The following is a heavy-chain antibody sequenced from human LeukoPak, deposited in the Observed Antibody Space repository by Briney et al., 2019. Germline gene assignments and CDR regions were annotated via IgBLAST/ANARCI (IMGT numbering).Heavy chain of an antibody. CDR2: IGGSGTRT. CDR3: AKDSHWILFDD. V-gene: IGHV3-23*01. J-gene: IGHJ4*02. Sequence: ETLSLTCAVHGGSFSGYYWSWIRQPPGKGLEWVSGIGGSGTRTYYADSVKGRFTISRDNSKNTLYLQMNSLRDEDTAVYYCAKDSHWILFDDWGQGTQVTVSS. D-gene: IGHD2-2*03. CDR1: GGSFSGYY.